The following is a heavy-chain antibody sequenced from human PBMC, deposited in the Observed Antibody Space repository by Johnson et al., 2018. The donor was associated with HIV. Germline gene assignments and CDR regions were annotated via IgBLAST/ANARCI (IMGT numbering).Heavy chain of an antibody. CDR2: IKYDGSGK. V-gene: IGHV3-7*01. CDR1: GFTFSSYA. Sequence: VQLVESGGGVVQPGGSLRLSCAASGFTFSSYAMHWVRQAPGKGLEWVAGIKYDGSGKFCVDSVKGRFTISRDNAKDSLYLQMNGLRAEDTALYYCAKGGIATRFFDIWGQGTMVTVSS. J-gene: IGHJ3*02. CDR3: AKGGIATRFFDI. D-gene: IGHD6-6*01.